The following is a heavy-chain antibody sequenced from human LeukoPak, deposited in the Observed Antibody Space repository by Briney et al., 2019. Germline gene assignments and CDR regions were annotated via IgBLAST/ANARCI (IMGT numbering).Heavy chain of an antibody. D-gene: IGHD4-17*01. CDR2: ISGSGGST. Sequence: GGSLRLSCAASGFTFSSYAMSWVRQAPGKGLEWVSAISGSGGSTYYADSVKGRFTISRDNSKNTLYLQMNSLRAEDTAVYYCARPTGGPGEFDYWGQGTLVTVSS. CDR3: ARPTGGPGEFDY. V-gene: IGHV3-23*01. J-gene: IGHJ4*02. CDR1: GFTFSSYA.